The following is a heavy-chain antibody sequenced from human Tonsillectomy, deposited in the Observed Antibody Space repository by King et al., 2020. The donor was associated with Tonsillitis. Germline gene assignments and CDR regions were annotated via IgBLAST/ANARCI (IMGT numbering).Heavy chain of an antibody. Sequence: VQLVGSGGGLVQPGGSLRLSCAASGFTFSSYVMSWVRQAPGKGLEWVSTVSGSGGTTYYADSVKGRFTISRDNSKNTLYLQMNSLRAEDTAIYYCAKVNYDILTHFDYWGQGTLVTVSS. D-gene: IGHD3-9*01. J-gene: IGHJ4*02. V-gene: IGHV3-23*04. CDR1: GFTFSSYV. CDR2: VSGSGGTT. CDR3: AKVNYDILTHFDY.